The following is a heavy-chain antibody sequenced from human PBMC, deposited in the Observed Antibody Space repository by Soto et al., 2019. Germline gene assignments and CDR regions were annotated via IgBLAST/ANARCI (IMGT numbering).Heavy chain of an antibody. Sequence: QVQLVQSGAEVKKPGSSVKVSCKASGGTFSSYTISWVRQAPGQGLEWMGRIIPILGIANYAQKFQGRVTIPADNSTSLSYTELSSMTSEDTAVYYCASHVDTPTFDYWGQGTLVTVSS. J-gene: IGHJ4*02. CDR2: IIPILGIA. V-gene: IGHV1-69*02. CDR1: GGTFSSYT. CDR3: ASHVDTPTFDY. D-gene: IGHD5-18*01.